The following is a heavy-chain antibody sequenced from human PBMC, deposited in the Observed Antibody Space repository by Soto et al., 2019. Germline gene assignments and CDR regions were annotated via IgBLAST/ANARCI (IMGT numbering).Heavy chain of an antibody. V-gene: IGHV1-8*01. CDR3: ARNPATTGDFDF. CDR1: GYTFTTYD. J-gene: IGHJ4*02. D-gene: IGHD1-1*01. Sequence: QVQLVQSGAEVKKPGASVKVSCKASGYTFTTYDINWVRQATGQGLEWVGWMNPNNGDIGYAQSFQDRVTMTRDTSTSTAYMELGSLRSEDTAVYYCARNPATTGDFDFWGQGTLVTVSS. CDR2: MNPNNGDI.